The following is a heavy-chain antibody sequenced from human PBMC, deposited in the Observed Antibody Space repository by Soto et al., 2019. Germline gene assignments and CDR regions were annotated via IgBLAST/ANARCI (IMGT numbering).Heavy chain of an antibody. CDR3: PTYHGDYNFDH. J-gene: IGHJ5*02. CDR1: GYTLNEVA. D-gene: IGHD4-17*01. CDR2: FDPDEAET. V-gene: IGHV1-24*01. Sequence: QVQLVQSGAEVKKPGASVKFSCKVSGYTLNEVAMHWVRQAPGKGLEWLGGFDPDEAETIYAQHFQGRVTMTEDTSTDTVYMELSSPRSEDTALYFCPTYHGDYNFDHWGQGTLVTVSS.